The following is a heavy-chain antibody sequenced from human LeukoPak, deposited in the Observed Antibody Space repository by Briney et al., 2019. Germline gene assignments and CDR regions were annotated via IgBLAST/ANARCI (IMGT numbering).Heavy chain of an antibody. CDR2: IYYSGIT. CDR3: ARESWDTMVRGAVFDY. J-gene: IGHJ4*02. V-gene: IGHV4-59*01. D-gene: IGHD3-10*01. CDR1: GGSIGSYY. Sequence: PSETLSLTCTVSGGSIGSYYWTWIRQPPGKGLEWIAYIYYSGITNYNPSLKSRVTISVDTSKNQFSLKMSSVTAADTAVYYCARESWDTMVRGAVFDYWGLGTLVAVSS.